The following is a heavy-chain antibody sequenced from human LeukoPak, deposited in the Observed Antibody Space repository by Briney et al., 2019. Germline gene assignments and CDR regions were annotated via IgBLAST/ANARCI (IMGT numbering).Heavy chain of an antibody. J-gene: IGHJ4*02. V-gene: IGHV1-69-2*01. CDR2: IDPEDGEA. D-gene: IGHD6-13*01. CDR1: GYIFTDYF. CDR3: AKVSSTLASAGPLAFDH. Sequence: GATVKTSCKASGYIFTDYFIHWVQQAPGKGLKWMGHIDPEDGEAVYADKLQDRVTITADTSTDTVYMHLSSLRSDDTAVYFCAKVSSTLASAGPLAFDHWGQGTLITVSS.